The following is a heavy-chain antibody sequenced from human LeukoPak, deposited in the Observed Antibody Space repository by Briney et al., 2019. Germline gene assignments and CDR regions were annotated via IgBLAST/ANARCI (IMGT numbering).Heavy chain of an antibody. J-gene: IGHJ6*03. V-gene: IGHV3-23*01. CDR2: ISGSGGST. CDR3: AEGKIYYYYMDV. Sequence: PGGSLRLSCAASGFTFSSYAMSWVRQAPGKGLEWVSAISGSGGSTYYADSVKGRFTISRDNSKNTPYLQMNSLRAEDTAVYYCAEGKIYYYYMDVWGKGTTVTVSS. CDR1: GFTFSSYA.